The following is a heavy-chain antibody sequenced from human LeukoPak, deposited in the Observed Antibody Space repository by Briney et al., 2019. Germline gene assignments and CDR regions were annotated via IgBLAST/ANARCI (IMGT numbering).Heavy chain of an antibody. CDR3: ARGSFSADAPLVLDYFHH. CDR2: ISYSGST. CDR1: GDSISSGGYH. V-gene: IGHV4-31*03. J-gene: IGHJ1*01. D-gene: IGHD5-18*01. Sequence: PSQTLSLTCTVSGDSISSGGYHWTGIRQHPGKGLERIGYISYSGSTYYNPSLKSRVNISMDTSKNQFSLSLTSVTAADTAVYYCARGSFSADAPLVLDYFHHWGQGTLVTVSS.